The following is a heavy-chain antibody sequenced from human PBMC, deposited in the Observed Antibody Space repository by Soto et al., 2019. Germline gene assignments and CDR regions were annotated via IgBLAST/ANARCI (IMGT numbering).Heavy chain of an antibody. CDR1: GFTFSSSA. Sequence: GGSLRLSCAASGFTFSSSAMSWVRQAPGKGLEWVSGVNNNGENTYYADSVKGRFTLSRDNSKNTLYLQMKSLSVDDTAVYYCAKGGSMVRGVGKTHWFDPRGQGTLVTVSS. V-gene: IGHV3-23*01. CDR3: AKGGSMVRGVGKTHWFDP. CDR2: VNNNGENT. D-gene: IGHD3-10*01. J-gene: IGHJ5*02.